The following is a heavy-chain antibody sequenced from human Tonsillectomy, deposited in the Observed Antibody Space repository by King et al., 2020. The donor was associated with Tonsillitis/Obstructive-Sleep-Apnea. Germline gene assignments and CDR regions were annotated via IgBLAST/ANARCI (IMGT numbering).Heavy chain of an antibody. CDR2: ISWNSDNI. Sequence: VQLVESGGGLVQPGRSLRLSCAASGFTFGDYAMHWVRQAPGKGLEWVSSISWNSDNIDYGDSVKGRFTISRDNAKDSLYLQMNSLRAEDTAVYYCAKGGCSTIRCYNWGYWGQGTLVTVSS. CDR3: AKGGCSTIRCYNWGY. J-gene: IGHJ4*02. V-gene: IGHV3-9*01. D-gene: IGHD2-2*01. CDR1: GFTFGDYA.